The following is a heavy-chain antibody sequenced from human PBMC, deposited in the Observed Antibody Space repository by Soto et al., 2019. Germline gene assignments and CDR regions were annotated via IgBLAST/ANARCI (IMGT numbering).Heavy chain of an antibody. J-gene: IGHJ4*02. V-gene: IGHV4-34*01. CDR1: GGSFSGYY. D-gene: IGHD5-18*01. CDR2: INHSGST. CDR3: ARGTAFRY. Sequence: SETLSLTCAVYGGSFSGYYWSWIRQPPGKGLEWIGEINHSGSTNYNPSLKSRVTISVDTSKNQFSLKLSSVTAADTAVYYCARGTAFRYWGQGTLVTVS.